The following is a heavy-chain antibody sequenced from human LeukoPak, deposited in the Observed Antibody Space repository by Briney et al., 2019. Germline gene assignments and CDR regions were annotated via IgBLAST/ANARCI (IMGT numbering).Heavy chain of an antibody. D-gene: IGHD5-12*01. V-gene: IGHV3-7*03. J-gene: IGHJ4*02. CDR2: IKQDGSEK. Sequence: ETLSLTCAVYGGSFSGYYWSWIRQPPGKGLEWVANIKQDGSEKYYVDSVKGRFTISRDNAKNSLYLQMNSLRAEDTAVYYSATVPRTWLRLARRWLEHGGFDYWGQGTLVTVSS. CDR1: GGSFSGYY. CDR3: ATVPRTWLRLARRWLEHGGFDY.